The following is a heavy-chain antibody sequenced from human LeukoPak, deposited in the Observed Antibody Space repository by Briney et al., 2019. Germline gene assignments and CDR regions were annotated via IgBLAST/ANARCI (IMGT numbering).Heavy chain of an antibody. CDR2: IYYSGST. CDR3: ARDLAGRVTIFGVVIRPLHHHFDY. CDR1: GGSISNSSYY. V-gene: IGHV4-39*07. Sequence: SETLSLTCTVSGGSISNSSYYWGWIRQPPGKGLEWIGSIYYSGSTYYNPSLKSRVTISVDTSKNQFSLKLSSVTAADTAVYYCARDLAGRVTIFGVVIRPLHHHFDYWGQGTLVTVSS. D-gene: IGHD3-3*01. J-gene: IGHJ4*02.